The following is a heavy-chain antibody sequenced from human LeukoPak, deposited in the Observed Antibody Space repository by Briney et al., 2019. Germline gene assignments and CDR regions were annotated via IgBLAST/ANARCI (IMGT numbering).Heavy chain of an antibody. CDR2: ISSSSSYI. V-gene: IGHV3-21*01. CDR1: GFTFSSYW. CDR3: ARDSAMVTPRNDYFDY. D-gene: IGHD5-18*01. J-gene: IGHJ4*02. Sequence: GGSLRLSCAASGFTFSSYWMSWVRQAPGKGLEWVSSISSSSSYIYYADSVKGRFTISRDNAKNSLYLQMNSLRAEDTAVYYRARDSAMVTPRNDYFDYWGQGTLVTVSS.